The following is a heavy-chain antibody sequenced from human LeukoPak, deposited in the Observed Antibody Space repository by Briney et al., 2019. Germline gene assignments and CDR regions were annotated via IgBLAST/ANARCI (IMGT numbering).Heavy chain of an antibody. CDR3: ARLPYSSGWPTFDY. Sequence: GESLKISCQGSGYSFTNYWLAWVRQMPRKGLEWMGIIYPGDSDTRYSPSFQGQVTISADKSITTAYLQWSSLKASDTAMYYCARLPYSSGWPTFDYWGQGTPVTVSS. CDR1: GYSFTNYW. D-gene: IGHD6-19*01. V-gene: IGHV5-51*01. J-gene: IGHJ4*02. CDR2: IYPGDSDT.